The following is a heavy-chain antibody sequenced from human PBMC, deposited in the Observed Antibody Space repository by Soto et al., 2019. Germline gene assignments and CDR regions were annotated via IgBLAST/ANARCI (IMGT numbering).Heavy chain of an antibody. Sequence: GESLKIPCQGSGYTFTNYWIGWVRQMPGKGLEWMGIIYPGDSDTRYSPSFQGQVNISADKSISTAYLQWSSLKASDTAMYYCGTSVEPATPSAFDIWGQGTTVTVSS. CDR1: GYTFTNYW. D-gene: IGHD2-15*01. CDR2: IYPGDSDT. CDR3: GTSVEPATPSAFDI. J-gene: IGHJ3*02. V-gene: IGHV5-51*01.